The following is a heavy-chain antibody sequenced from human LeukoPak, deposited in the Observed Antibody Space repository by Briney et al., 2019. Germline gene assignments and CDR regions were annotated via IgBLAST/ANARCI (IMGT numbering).Heavy chain of an antibody. CDR2: ISSSGSTI. Sequence: GGSLRLSCAASGFAFSSYEMNWVRQAPGKGLEWVSYISSSGSTIYYADSVKGRFTISRDNAKNSLYLQMNSLRAEDTAVYYCARVGIAAADHFDYWGQGTLVTVSS. CDR1: GFAFSSYE. J-gene: IGHJ4*02. D-gene: IGHD6-13*01. CDR3: ARVGIAAADHFDY. V-gene: IGHV3-48*03.